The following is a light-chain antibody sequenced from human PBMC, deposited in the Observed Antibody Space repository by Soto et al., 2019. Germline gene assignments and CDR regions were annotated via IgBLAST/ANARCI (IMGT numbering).Light chain of an antibody. CDR2: GAS. J-gene: IGKJ2*01. Sequence: EIVMTQSPATLSVSPGERATLSCRASESIRSDLAWYQQKPGQAPRLLIYGASTRATDIPARISGSGSGTVFTLTISSLQAEDFAVYYCQQYHQWPPQYTFGQGTKLELK. CDR3: QQYHQWPPQYT. CDR1: ESIRSD. V-gene: IGKV3-15*01.